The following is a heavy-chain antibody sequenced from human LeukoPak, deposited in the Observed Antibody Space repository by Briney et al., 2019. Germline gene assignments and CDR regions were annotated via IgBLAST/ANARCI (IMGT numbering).Heavy chain of an antibody. V-gene: IGHV3-11*01. CDR2: ISRSSSNI. D-gene: IGHD3-10*02. J-gene: IGHJ5*01. CDR1: GFNFSDDY. Sequence: GGPLRLSCAASGFNFSDDYMSWLRQPPGKGLEWIAYISRSSSNIWSAASVRGRFSISRDNAKNSLFLQMDSLRVEDTAVYYCVRDAGGDYVPQRFETWGHGTLVIVSS. CDR3: VRDAGGDYVPQRFET.